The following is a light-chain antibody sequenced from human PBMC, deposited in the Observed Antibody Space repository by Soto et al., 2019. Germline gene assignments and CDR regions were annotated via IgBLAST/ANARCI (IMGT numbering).Light chain of an antibody. V-gene: IGKV1-12*01. Sequence: DIQMTQSPSSVAASLGDSVTITCRASQDVQNWLAWYQHKPGQAPKLLVFAASSLQSGVPSRFSATGFGTAFTLIINSLQPEDFATYYCQQVKSFPKTFGQGTKL. CDR2: AAS. J-gene: IGKJ2*01. CDR3: QQVKSFPKT. CDR1: QDVQNW.